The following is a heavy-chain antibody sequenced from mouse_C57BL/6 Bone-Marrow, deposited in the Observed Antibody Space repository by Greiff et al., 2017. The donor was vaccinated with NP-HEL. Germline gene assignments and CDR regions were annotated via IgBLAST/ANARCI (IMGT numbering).Heavy chain of an antibody. CDR2: INPGSGGT. CDR3: ARGGYYGSSFFDY. Sequence: VQLQQSGAELVRPGTSVKVSCKASGYAFTNYLIEWVKQRPGQGLEWIGVINPGSGGTNYNEKFKGKATLTADKSSSTAYMQLSSLTSEDSAVYFCARGGYYGSSFFDYWGQGTTLTVSS. D-gene: IGHD1-1*01. J-gene: IGHJ2*01. CDR1: GYAFTNYL. V-gene: IGHV1-54*01.